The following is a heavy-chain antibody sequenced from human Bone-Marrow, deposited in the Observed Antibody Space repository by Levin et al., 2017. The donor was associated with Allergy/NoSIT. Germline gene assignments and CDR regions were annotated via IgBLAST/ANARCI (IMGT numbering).Heavy chain of an antibody. CDR2: IYYSGST. V-gene: IGHV4-39*01. D-gene: IGHD3-10*01. J-gene: IGHJ4*02. CDR1: GGSISSSSYY. Sequence: SETLSLTCTVSGGSISSSSYYWGWIRQPPGKGLEWIGSIYYSGSTYYNPSLKSRVTISVDTSKNQFSLKLSSVTAADTAVYYCASVLLWFRDPSYFDYWGQGTLVTVSS. CDR3: ASVLLWFRDPSYFDY.